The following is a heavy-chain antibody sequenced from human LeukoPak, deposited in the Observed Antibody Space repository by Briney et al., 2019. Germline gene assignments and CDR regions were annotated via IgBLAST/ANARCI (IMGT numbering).Heavy chain of an antibody. J-gene: IGHJ4*02. CDR3: ARGPGIAAAGHGFDY. Sequence: SETLSLTCTVSGGSISSSSYYWGWIRQPPGKGLEWIGSIYYSGSTYYNPSLKSRVTISVDTSKNQFSLKLSSVTAADTAVYYCARGPGIAAAGHGFDYWGQGTLVTVSS. V-gene: IGHV4-39*07. D-gene: IGHD6-13*01. CDR1: GGSISSSSYY. CDR2: IYYSGST.